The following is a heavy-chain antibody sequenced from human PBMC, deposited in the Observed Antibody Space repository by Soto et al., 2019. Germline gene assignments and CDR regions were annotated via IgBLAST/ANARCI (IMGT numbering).Heavy chain of an antibody. V-gene: IGHV4-31*03. CDR3: ARAPYSRSWYGPTVNWFEL. Sequence: SSETLSLTCTVSGGSISSGGYYWSWIRQHPGKGLEWIGYIYYSGSTYYNPSLKSRVTISVDTSKNQFSLQLSSVTAADTAVYYCARAPYSRSWYGPTVNWFELWRQETLVPVSS. D-gene: IGHD6-13*01. CDR1: GGSISSGGYY. J-gene: IGHJ5*01. CDR2: IYYSGST.